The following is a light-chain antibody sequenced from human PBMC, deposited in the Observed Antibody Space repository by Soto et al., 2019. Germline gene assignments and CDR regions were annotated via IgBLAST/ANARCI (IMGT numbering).Light chain of an antibody. Sequence: QSALTQPPSASGTPGQRITISCSGNSSNIGDNPVNWYQQLPGAAPKLLIYINDQRPSGVPDRFSGSKSGTSASLAISGLQPEDEADYYCAAWDDSLNALFGTGTKVTVL. J-gene: IGLJ1*01. V-gene: IGLV1-44*01. CDR3: AAWDDSLNAL. CDR1: SSNIGDNP. CDR2: IND.